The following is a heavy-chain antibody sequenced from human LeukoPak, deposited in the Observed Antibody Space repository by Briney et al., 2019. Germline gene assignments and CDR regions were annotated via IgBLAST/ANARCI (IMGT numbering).Heavy chain of an antibody. J-gene: IGHJ4*01. Sequence: SETLSLTCTVSGGSISSYSWSWIRQPPGKGLEWIGYIYKSGSTNYNPSLKSRVTISVDASKSQFSLKLSSVTAADTAVYYCARLQATVTIHAYFDYWGQGTLVTVSS. CDR2: IYKSGST. V-gene: IGHV4-59*01. D-gene: IGHD4-17*01. CDR1: GGSISSYS. CDR3: ARLQATVTIHAYFDY.